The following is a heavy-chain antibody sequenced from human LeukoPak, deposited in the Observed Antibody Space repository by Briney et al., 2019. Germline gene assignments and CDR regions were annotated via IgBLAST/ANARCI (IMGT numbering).Heavy chain of an antibody. CDR2: IIPIFGTA. Sequence: EASVKVSCKASGGTFSSYAISWVRQAPGQGLEWMGGIIPIFGTANYAQKFQGRVTITADKSTSTAYMELSSLRSEDTAVYYCARDWSAAVYAPFDYWGQGTLVTVSS. CDR1: GGTFSSYA. V-gene: IGHV1-69*06. CDR3: ARDWSAAVYAPFDY. J-gene: IGHJ4*02. D-gene: IGHD5/OR15-5a*01.